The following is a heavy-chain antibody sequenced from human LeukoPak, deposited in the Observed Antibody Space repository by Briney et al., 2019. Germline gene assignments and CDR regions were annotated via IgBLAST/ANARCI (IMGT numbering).Heavy chain of an antibody. J-gene: IGHJ4*02. Sequence: PGGSLSLCDAASGFTFSTYWMHWVRQAPGRGLVWVSLISTDGSSTIYADSVKGRFTISRDNAKNTLYLQMNSLRAEDTAVYYCVRDGSGTTPFDHWGQGPLVTVSS. V-gene: IGHV3-74*01. D-gene: IGHD1-26*01. CDR3: VRDGSGTTPFDH. CDR1: GFTFSTYW. CDR2: ISTDGSST.